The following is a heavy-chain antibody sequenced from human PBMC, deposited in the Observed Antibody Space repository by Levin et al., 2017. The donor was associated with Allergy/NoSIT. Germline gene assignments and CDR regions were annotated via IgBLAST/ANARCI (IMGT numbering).Heavy chain of an antibody. V-gene: IGHV3-30*02. Sequence: GESLKISCTASGFSFTSYGMHWVRQAPGKGLEWVAVTWYDGSNKYYADSVKGRFTISRDNSKNTLYLQMNSLRADDTAVYYCAKGALAGTAGNNWFDPWGQGTLVTVSS. D-gene: IGHD6-19*01. J-gene: IGHJ5*02. CDR1: GFSFTSYG. CDR3: AKGALAGTAGNNWFDP. CDR2: TWYDGSNK.